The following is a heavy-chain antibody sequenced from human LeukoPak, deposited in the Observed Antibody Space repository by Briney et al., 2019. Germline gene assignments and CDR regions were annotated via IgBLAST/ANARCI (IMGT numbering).Heavy chain of an antibody. CDR3: AKSYVWGSYRPPFDY. V-gene: IGHV3-23*01. J-gene: IGHJ4*02. Sequence: GGSLRLSCAASGFTFSSYAMSWVRQAPGKGLEWVSAISGSGGSTYYADSVKGRFTISRDNSKNTLYLQMNSLRAEDTAVYYCAKSYVWGSYRPPFDYWGQETLVTVSS. D-gene: IGHD3-16*02. CDR1: GFTFSSYA. CDR2: ISGSGGST.